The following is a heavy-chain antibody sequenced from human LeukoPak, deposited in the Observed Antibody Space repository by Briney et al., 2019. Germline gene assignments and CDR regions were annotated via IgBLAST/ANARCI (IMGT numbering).Heavy chain of an antibody. CDR1: GFTFSSYW. D-gene: IGHD3-22*01. Sequence: GGSLRLSCAASGFTFSSYWMHWVRQAPGKRLVWVSRINSDGSSTSYADSVKGRFTISRDNAKNTLYLQMSSLRAEDTAVYYCAKAPPYYYDSSGYWYYFDYWGQGTLVTVSS. V-gene: IGHV3-74*01. J-gene: IGHJ4*02. CDR3: AKAPPYYYDSSGYWYYFDY. CDR2: INSDGSST.